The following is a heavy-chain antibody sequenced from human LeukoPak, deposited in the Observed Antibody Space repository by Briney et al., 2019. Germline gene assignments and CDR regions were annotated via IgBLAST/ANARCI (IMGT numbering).Heavy chain of an antibody. CDR1: GFTFSSYG. CDR2: IWYDGSNK. Sequence: GGSLRLSCAASGFTFSSYGMHWVRQAPGKGLEWVAVIWYDGSNKYYADSVKGRFTISRDNSKNTLYLQMNSLRAEDTAVYYCARDPQYCSGGSCYHGFWFDPWGQGALVTVSP. D-gene: IGHD2-15*01. J-gene: IGHJ5*02. CDR3: ARDPQYCSGGSCYHGFWFDP. V-gene: IGHV3-33*01.